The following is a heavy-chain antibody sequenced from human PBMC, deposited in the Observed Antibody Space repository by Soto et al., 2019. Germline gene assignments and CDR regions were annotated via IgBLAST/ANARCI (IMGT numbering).Heavy chain of an antibody. V-gene: IGHV3-48*02. CDR2: IGGGGI. CDR1: GFTFSVYS. Sequence: QLVESGGGLVQPGGSLRLSCAASGFTFSVYSMSWVRQAPGKGLEWVAYIGGGGIHYADSVKGRFVISRDDAKSSLFLQMNSLRDEDTAVYFCARDRHWEQWLGPHDAFHMWGQGTMVTVSS. J-gene: IGHJ3*02. D-gene: IGHD6-19*01. CDR3: ARDRHWEQWLGPHDAFHM.